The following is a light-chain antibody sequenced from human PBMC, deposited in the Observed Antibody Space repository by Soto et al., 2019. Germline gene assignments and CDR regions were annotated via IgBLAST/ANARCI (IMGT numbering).Light chain of an antibody. Sequence: EIVLTQSPSTMSLSPGERATLSCRTSQSVSRNLAWYQQKPGQAPRLLIYDASQRATGIAARFSGSGSGTDITLTISSLEPEDFALYYCQHRSNWPAFGGGTKVEIK. V-gene: IGKV3-11*01. CDR1: QSVSRN. CDR3: QHRSNWPA. J-gene: IGKJ4*01. CDR2: DAS.